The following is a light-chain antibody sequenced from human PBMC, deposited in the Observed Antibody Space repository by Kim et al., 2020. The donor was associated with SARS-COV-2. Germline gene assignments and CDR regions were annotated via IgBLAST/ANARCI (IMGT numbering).Light chain of an antibody. CDR3: QQYKSLLIF. V-gene: IGKV1-5*03. J-gene: IGKJ5*01. CDR1: QSISKW. CDR2: KAS. Sequence: DIQMTQSPSTLSASVGDRVTITCRANQSISKWLAWYQQKPGKAPKLLIYKASTLESGVPSRFGGSGSGTEFALTISGLHPEDFATYYCQQYKSLLIFFGQGTRLEIK.